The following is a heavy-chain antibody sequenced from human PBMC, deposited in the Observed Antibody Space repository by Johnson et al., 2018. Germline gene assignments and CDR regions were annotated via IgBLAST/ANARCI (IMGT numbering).Heavy chain of an antibody. Sequence: VQLVESGGGLVKPGGSLRLSCAVSGFSVNDAWMTWVRQAPGKGLEWVGRIKSKSDGGTTDYAAPVKGRFTIQTDDSKNTLYLQMTGLKTDDTPAYYCTTKQYYDIGGPTTDPRHQHWGQGTLVTVSS. CDR3: TTKQYYDIGGPTTDPRHQH. D-gene: IGHD3-22*01. V-gene: IGHV3-15*01. CDR1: GFSVNDAW. CDR2: IKSKSDGGTT. J-gene: IGHJ1*01.